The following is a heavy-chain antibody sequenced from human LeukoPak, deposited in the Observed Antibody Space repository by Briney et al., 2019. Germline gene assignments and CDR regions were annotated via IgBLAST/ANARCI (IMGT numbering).Heavy chain of an antibody. Sequence: GGSLRLSCATSGFTFSRHWMSWVRQAPGKGPEWVANIKQDGSERYYVHFVKGRFTISRDNAKNSLYLQMNSLRAEDTAVYYCARDGGHSTDLDYWGQGILVTVSS. V-gene: IGHV3-7*01. CDR3: ARDGGHSTDLDY. CDR2: IKQDGSER. CDR1: GFTFSRHW. J-gene: IGHJ4*02. D-gene: IGHD2-8*02.